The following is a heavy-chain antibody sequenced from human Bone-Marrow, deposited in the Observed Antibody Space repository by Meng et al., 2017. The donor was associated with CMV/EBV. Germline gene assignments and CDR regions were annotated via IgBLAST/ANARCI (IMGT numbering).Heavy chain of an antibody. CDR2: IIPILGIA. J-gene: IGHJ4*02. Sequence: SVKVSCKASGGTFSSYTISWVRQAPGQELEWMGRIIPILGIANYAQKFQGRVTITADKSTSTAYMELSSLRSEDTAVYYCARGISEQLVRHFDYWGQGTLVTVSS. D-gene: IGHD6-6*01. V-gene: IGHV1-69*02. CDR3: ARGISEQLVRHFDY. CDR1: GGTFSSYT.